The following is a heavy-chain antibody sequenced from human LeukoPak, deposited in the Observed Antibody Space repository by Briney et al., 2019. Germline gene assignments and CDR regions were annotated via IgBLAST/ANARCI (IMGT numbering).Heavy chain of an antibody. CDR3: TKVRGAYCGSSSCPKADFDY. CDR2: ISYDGSNK. V-gene: IGHV3-30*04. J-gene: IGHJ4*02. D-gene: IGHD2-2*01. CDR1: GFTFSSYA. Sequence: QPGRSLRLSCAASGFTFSSYAMHWVRQAPGKGLEWVAVISYDGSNKYYADSVKGRFTISRDNSKNTLYLQMDSLRAEDTAVYYCTKVRGAYCGSSSCPKADFDYWGQGALVTVSS.